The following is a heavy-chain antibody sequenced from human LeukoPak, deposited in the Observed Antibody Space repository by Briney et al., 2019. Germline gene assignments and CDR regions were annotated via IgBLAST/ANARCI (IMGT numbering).Heavy chain of an antibody. J-gene: IGHJ6*02. CDR1: GFAFSSYG. V-gene: IGHV3-33*01. D-gene: IGHD3-10*01. CDR3: ARERTLYVSGSGYGMDV. Sequence: GKSLRLSCAASGFAFSSYGMHWVRQAPGKGLEWVALIWYDGSNKYYADSVKGRFTISRDSSKNTLYLEMSSLRAEDTAVYFCARERTLYVSGSGYGMDVWGQGTTVTVSS. CDR2: IWYDGSNK.